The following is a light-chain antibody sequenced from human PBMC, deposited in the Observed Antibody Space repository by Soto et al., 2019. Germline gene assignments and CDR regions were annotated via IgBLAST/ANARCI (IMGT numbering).Light chain of an antibody. J-gene: IGKJ4*02. CDR2: SAS. Sequence: DIELTQSPATLSVSAGERATLSCWASQSVGSTLNWYQQRPGQAPRLLIYSASTRATGITARFSGSGSGTEFTLTISSLQSEDFAIYYCPQRGDWPRTFGEGTKVDIK. CDR3: PQRGDWPRT. V-gene: IGKV3-15*01. CDR1: QSVGST.